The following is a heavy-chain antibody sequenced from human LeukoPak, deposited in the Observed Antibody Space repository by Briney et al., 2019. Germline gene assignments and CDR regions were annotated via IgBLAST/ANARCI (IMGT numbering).Heavy chain of an antibody. V-gene: IGHV4-59*01. CDR2: IYYSGST. D-gene: IGHD3-10*01. CDR3: ARDLMVRGVPDY. CDR1: GGSISSYY. J-gene: IGHJ4*02. Sequence: SETLSLTCTVSGGSISSYYWSWIRQPPGKGLEWIGYIYYSGSTNYNPSLKSRVTISVDTSKNQFSLKLSSVTAADTAVYYCARDLMVRGVPDYWGQGTLVTVSS.